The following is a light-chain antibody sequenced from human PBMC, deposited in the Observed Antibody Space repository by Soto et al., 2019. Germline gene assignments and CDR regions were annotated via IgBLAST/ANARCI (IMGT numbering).Light chain of an antibody. CDR1: QGINNW. Sequence: DIQMTQSPSSVSASVGDRVTITCRASQGINNWLAWYQQKPGKAPELLIYAVSYLQSGVPSRFSGSGSGTEFTLTISDLQPEDFATYYCQQYYTYPTFGGGTRVEI. CDR3: QQYYTYPT. CDR2: AVS. V-gene: IGKV1D-16*01. J-gene: IGKJ4*01.